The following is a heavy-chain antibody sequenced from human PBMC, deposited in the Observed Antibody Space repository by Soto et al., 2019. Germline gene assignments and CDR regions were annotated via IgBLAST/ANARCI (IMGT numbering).Heavy chain of an antibody. CDR1: GFTFSNYA. Sequence: EVQLLESGGGLVQPGGSLRLSCAASGFTFSNYAMSWVRQTPGKGLEWVSTINGGGGNTYYPDSVKGRFTISRDNSKDTVYLQMNSLRAEDTAIYYCAKERLGRGADYWGQGALVTVTS. V-gene: IGHV3-23*01. J-gene: IGHJ4*02. CDR3: AKERLGRGADY. CDR2: INGGGGNT.